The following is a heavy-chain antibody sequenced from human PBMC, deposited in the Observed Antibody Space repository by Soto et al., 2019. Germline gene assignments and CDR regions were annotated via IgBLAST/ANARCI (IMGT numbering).Heavy chain of an antibody. CDR1: GFTFSSYA. CDR2: ISGSGGST. J-gene: IGHJ4*02. Sequence: EVQLLESGGGLVQPGGSLRLSCAASGFTFSSYAMSWVRQAPGKGLEGVSAISGSGGSTYYADSVKGRFTISRDNSKNTLDLQMNSLRAGDTAVYHCAKEGGGRGGSFDYWGQGTLVTVSS. D-gene: IGHD3-10*01. V-gene: IGHV3-23*01. CDR3: AKEGGGRGGSFDY.